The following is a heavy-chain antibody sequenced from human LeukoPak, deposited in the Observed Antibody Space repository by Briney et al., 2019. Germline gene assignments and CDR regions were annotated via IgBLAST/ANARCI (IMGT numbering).Heavy chain of an antibody. J-gene: IGHJ4*02. Sequence: PSGTLSLTCAVSGGSISSSNWWSWVRQPPGKGLEWIGEIYHSGSTNYNPSLKSRVTISVDTSKNQFSLKLSSLTAADTAVYYCAREGVTKYYFDYWGQGTLVTVSS. D-gene: IGHD4-11*01. V-gene: IGHV4-4*02. CDR1: GGSISSSNW. CDR3: AREGVTKYYFDY. CDR2: IYHSGST.